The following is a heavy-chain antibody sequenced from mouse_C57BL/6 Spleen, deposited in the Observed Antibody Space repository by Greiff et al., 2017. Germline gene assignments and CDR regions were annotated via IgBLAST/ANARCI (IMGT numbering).Heavy chain of an antibody. V-gene: IGHV1-26*01. Sequence: VQLQQSGPELVQPGASVKISCKASGYTFTDYYMNWVKQSHGKSLEWIGDLNPNNGGTSYNQKFKGKATLTVDKSSSPAYMELRSLTSEYSAVYYGARSPLYYAMDYWGQGTSVTVSS. CDR2: LNPNNGGT. J-gene: IGHJ4*01. CDR3: ARSPLYYAMDY. CDR1: GYTFTDYY.